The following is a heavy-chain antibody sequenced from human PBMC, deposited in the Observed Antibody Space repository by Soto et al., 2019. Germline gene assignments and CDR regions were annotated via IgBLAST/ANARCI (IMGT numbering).Heavy chain of an antibody. CDR3: ARDKGGFGETSDY. V-gene: IGHV1-2*02. Sequence: ASVKVSCKASGYTFTGYYMHWVRQAPGQGLEWMGWINPNSGGTNYAQKFQGRVTMTRHTSISTAYMELSRLRTDDTAVYYCARDKGGFGETSDYWGQGTLVTVSS. J-gene: IGHJ4*02. CDR1: GYTFTGYY. CDR2: INPNSGGT. D-gene: IGHD3-10*01.